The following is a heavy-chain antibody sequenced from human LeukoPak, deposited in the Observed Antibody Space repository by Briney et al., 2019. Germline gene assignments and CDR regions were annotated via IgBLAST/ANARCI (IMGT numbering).Heavy chain of an antibody. V-gene: IGHV4-34*01. Sequence: SETLSLTCAVYGGSFSGYYCSWIRQPPGKGLEWIGEINHSGSTNYNPSLKSRVTISVDTSKNQFSLKLSSVTAADTAVYYCARGLSQANYYDSSGYLNWFDPWGQGTLVTVSS. CDR3: ARGLSQANYYDSSGYLNWFDP. D-gene: IGHD3-22*01. CDR1: GGSFSGYY. J-gene: IGHJ5*02. CDR2: INHSGST.